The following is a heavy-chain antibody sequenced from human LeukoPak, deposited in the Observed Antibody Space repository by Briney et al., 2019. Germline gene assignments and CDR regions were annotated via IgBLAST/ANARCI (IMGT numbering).Heavy chain of an antibody. Sequence: GGSLRLSCVASGFTFSSYSMNWVRQAPGKGLEWVSSISSSSSYIYYADSVKGRFTISRDNAKNSLYLQMNSLRAEDTAVYYCARDESSSWYDAYWGQGTLVTVSS. CDR2: ISSSSSYI. CDR1: GFTFSSYS. CDR3: ARDESSSWYDAY. D-gene: IGHD6-13*01. J-gene: IGHJ4*02. V-gene: IGHV3-21*01.